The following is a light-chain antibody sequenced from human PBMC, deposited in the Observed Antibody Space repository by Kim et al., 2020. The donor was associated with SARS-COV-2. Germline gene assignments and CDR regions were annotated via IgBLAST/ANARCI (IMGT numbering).Light chain of an antibody. V-gene: IGLV1-40*01. CDR2: GNS. Sequence: QSVLTPPPSVSASPGQRVTISCTRSSSNIGAGYDVHWYQQLPGTASKRLSSGNSNRPSGAPDRFSGSKSGTSASLASTGLQAEDEADYYCQSYDSSLSGSVFGGGTQLTVL. CDR3: QSYDSSLSGSV. CDR1: SSNIGAGYD. J-gene: IGLJ3*02.